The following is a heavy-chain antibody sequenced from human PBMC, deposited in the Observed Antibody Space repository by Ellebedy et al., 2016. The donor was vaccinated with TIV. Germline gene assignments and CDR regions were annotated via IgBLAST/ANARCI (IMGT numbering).Heavy chain of an antibody. D-gene: IGHD3-22*01. V-gene: IGHV3-23*01. J-gene: IGHJ4*02. CDR3: ASPPLESSGYWVPDY. CDR1: GFTFSSYG. CDR2: ISGSGTRT. Sequence: GGSLRLSCAASGFTFSSYGMGWVRQAPGKGLEWVSAISGSGTRTYYADSVKGRFTISRDNSKNTLHLQMNSLRAEDTAVYYCASPPLESSGYWVPDYWGQGTLVTVSS.